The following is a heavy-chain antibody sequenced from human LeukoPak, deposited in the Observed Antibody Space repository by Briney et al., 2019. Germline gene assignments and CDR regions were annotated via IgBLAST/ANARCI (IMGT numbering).Heavy chain of an antibody. CDR2: FDPEDGET. J-gene: IGHJ4*02. Sequence: ASVKVSCKVSGYTLTELSMHWVRQAPGKGLEWMGGFDPEDGETIYAQKFQGRVTMTEGTSTDTAYMELSSLRSEDTAVYYCATEDYYDRRIYWGQGTPVTVSS. D-gene: IGHD3-22*01. CDR1: GYTLTELS. CDR3: ATEDYYDRRIY. V-gene: IGHV1-24*01.